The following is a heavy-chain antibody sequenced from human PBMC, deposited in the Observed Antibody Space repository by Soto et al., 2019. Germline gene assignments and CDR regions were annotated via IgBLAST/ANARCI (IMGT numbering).Heavy chain of an antibody. CDR1: GGSVSSGSYY. Sequence: QVQLQESGPGLVKTSETLSLTCTVSGGSVSSGSYYWSWIRQPPGKGLEWIGYISYSGSTNYNPSLKSRVTISVDTSKNQFSLKLSSVTAADTAVYYCAVFWSGYSLGYYYYGMDVWGQGTTVTVSS. CDR2: ISYSGST. D-gene: IGHD3-3*01. CDR3: AVFWSGYSLGYYYYGMDV. J-gene: IGHJ6*02. V-gene: IGHV4-61*01.